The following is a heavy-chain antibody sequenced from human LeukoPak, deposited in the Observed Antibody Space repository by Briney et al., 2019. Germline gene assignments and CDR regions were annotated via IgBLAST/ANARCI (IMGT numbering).Heavy chain of an antibody. CDR3: ARDYRVEGLDYYGKSIPPGY. J-gene: IGHJ4*02. CDR2: ISAYNGNT. V-gene: IGHV1-18*01. D-gene: IGHD3-10*01. CDR1: GYTFTSYG. Sequence: ASVKVSCKASGYTFTSYGISWVRQAPGQGLEWMGWISAYNGNTNYAQKLQGRVTMTTDTSTSTAYMELRSLRSDDTAVYYCARDYRVEGLDYYGKSIPPGYWGQGTLVTVSS.